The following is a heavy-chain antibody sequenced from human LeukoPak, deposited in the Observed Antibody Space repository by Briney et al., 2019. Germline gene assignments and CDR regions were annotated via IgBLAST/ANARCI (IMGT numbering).Heavy chain of an antibody. J-gene: IGHJ4*02. Sequence: SETLSLTCTVSGGSISSYYWSWIRQPAGKGLEWIGRIYTSGSTNYNPSLKSRVTMSVDMSKNQFSLKLSSVTAADTAVYYCASSGAAAGGFDYWGQGTLVTVSS. CDR2: IYTSGST. V-gene: IGHV4-4*07. CDR3: ASSGAAAGGFDY. CDR1: GGSISSYY. D-gene: IGHD6-13*01.